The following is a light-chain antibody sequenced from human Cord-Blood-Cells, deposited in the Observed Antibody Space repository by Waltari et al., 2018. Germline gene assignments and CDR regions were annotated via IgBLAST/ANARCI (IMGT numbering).Light chain of an antibody. J-gene: IGLJ3*02. V-gene: IGLV2-23*01. CDR2: EGS. CDR3: CSYAGSSTWV. Sequence: QSALTQPASVPGSPGQSITIPCTGTSSAVGSYNLVSVYQQHPGKAPKLTLYEGSNRPSGVSNRFSGSKSGNTASLTISGLQAEDEADYYCCSYAGSSTWVFGGGTKLTVL. CDR1: SSAVGSYNL.